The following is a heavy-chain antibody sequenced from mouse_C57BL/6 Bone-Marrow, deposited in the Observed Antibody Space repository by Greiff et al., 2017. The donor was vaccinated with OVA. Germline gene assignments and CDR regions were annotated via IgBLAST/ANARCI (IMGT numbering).Heavy chain of an antibody. V-gene: IGHV1-69*01. Sequence: VQLQQPGAELVMPGASVKLSCKASGYTFTSYWMHWVKQRPGQGLEWIGKIDPSDSYTNYNQKFKGKSTLTVDKSSSTAYMQLSSLTSEDSAVYYCASGGSSDAMDYWGQGTSVTVSS. CDR2: IDPSDSYT. D-gene: IGHD3-2*02. CDR3: ASGGSSDAMDY. J-gene: IGHJ4*01. CDR1: GYTFTSYW.